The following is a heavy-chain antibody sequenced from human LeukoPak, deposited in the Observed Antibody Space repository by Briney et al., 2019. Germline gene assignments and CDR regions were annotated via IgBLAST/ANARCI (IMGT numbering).Heavy chain of an antibody. V-gene: IGHV3-11*06. CDR3: ARVGDIVVVPAAIGL. J-gene: IGHJ3*01. D-gene: IGHD2-2*02. CDR2: ISSSSSYT. CDR1: GFTFSDYY. Sequence: GGSLRLSCAASGFTFSDYYMSWIRQAPGKGREWVSYISSSSSYTNYADSVKGRFTISRDNAKNSLYLQMNSLRAEDTAVYYCARVGDIVVVPAAIGLWGQGTMVTVSS.